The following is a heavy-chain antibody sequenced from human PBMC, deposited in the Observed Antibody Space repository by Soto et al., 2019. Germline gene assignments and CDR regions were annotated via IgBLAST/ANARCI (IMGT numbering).Heavy chain of an antibody. CDR2: ISTYSGSS. CDR1: GYDFERFP. J-gene: IGHJ4*02. CDR3: AREQYEFGDLYYVDY. Sequence: QVQLVQSGGEVKRPGASVKVSCKASGYDFERFPISWVRQARGQGLEWMGLISTYSGSSYYAEKFQGRVTMTTDTSTSPAYMELRSLTYDDMAVYFCAREQYEFGDLYYVDYWGQGTLVPVSS. D-gene: IGHD4-17*01. V-gene: IGHV1-18*03.